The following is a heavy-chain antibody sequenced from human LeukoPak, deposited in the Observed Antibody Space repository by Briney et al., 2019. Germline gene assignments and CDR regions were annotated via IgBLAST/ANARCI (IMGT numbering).Heavy chain of an antibody. CDR3: ARGRLPIDY. V-gene: IGHV4-59*01. D-gene: IGHD4-11*01. J-gene: IGHJ4*02. CDR1: GGSISSYY. CDR2: IYYRGST. Sequence: SETLSLTCTVSGGSISSYYWSWIRQPPGKGLEWIGYIYYRGSTNYNPSLKSRVTISVDTSKNQFSLKLSSVTAADTAVYYCARGRLPIDYWGQGTLVTVSS.